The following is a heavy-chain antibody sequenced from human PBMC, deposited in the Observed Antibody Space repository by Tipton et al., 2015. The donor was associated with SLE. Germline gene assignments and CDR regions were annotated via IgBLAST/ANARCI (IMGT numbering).Heavy chain of an antibody. CDR3: ASEILRDYGSAWGPDY. J-gene: IGHJ4*02. D-gene: IGHD6-19*01. CDR1: GGSISTYY. Sequence: TLSLTCTVSGGSISTYYWSWIRQSPGKGLEWIGYIYYTGNTFYNPSLKSRVTISVDRSRNQFSLILSSVTAADTAVYYCASEILRDYGSAWGPDYWGQGTLVTVSS. V-gene: IGHV4-59*12. CDR2: IYYTGNT.